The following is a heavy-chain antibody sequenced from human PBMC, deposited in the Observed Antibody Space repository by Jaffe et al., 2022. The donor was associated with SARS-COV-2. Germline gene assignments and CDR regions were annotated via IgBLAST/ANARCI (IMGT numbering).Heavy chain of an antibody. J-gene: IGHJ4*02. Sequence: EVQLVESGGGLVKPGGSLRLSCAASGFTFSNAWMSWVRQAPGKGLEWVGRIKSKTDGGTTDYAAPVKGRFTISRDDSKNTLYLQMNSLKTEDTAVYYCTTDQFTMVRGPFDYWGQGTLVTVSS. CDR1: GFTFSNAW. CDR3: TTDQFTMVRGPFDY. D-gene: IGHD3-10*01. V-gene: IGHV3-15*01. CDR2: IKSKTDGGTT.